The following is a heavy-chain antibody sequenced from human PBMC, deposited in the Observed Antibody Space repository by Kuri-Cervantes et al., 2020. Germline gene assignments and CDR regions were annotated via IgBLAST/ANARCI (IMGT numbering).Heavy chain of an antibody. D-gene: IGHD3-22*01. V-gene: IGHV3-30*03. CDR2: ISYDGSNK. CDR3: ARDFSYYDSSGYGY. Sequence: LSLTCAASGFTFSSYGIHWVRQAPGKGLEWVAVISYDGSNKYYADSVKGRFTISRDNSKHTLYLQMNSLRAEDTAVYYCARDFSYYDSSGYGYWGQGTLVTVSS. J-gene: IGHJ4*02. CDR1: GFTFSSYG.